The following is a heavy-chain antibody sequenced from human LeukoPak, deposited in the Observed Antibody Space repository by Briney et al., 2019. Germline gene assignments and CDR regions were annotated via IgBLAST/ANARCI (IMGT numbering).Heavy chain of an antibody. V-gene: IGHV3-30*03. CDR3: ARDSYGTHFDY. CDR2: ISYDGSNK. D-gene: IGHD3-10*01. Sequence: GGSLRLSCAASGFTFSSHSMNWVRQAPGKRLEWVAVISYDGSNKYYADSVKGRFTISRDNSKNALYLQMNSLRAEDTAVYYCARDSYGTHFDYWGQGTLVTVSS. J-gene: IGHJ4*02. CDR1: GFTFSSHS.